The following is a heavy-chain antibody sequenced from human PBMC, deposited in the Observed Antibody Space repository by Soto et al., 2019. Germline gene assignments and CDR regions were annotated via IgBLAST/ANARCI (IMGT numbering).Heavy chain of an antibody. CDR1: GGSFSGYY. V-gene: IGHV4-34*01. CDR2: INHSGST. J-gene: IGHJ6*02. Sequence: ETLSLTCAVYGGSFSGYYWSWIRQPPGKGLEWIGEINHSGSTNYNPSLKSRVTISVDTSKNQFSLKLSSVTAADTAVYYCARGRIAAAVGLLTYGMDVWGQGTTVTVSS. D-gene: IGHD6-13*01. CDR3: ARGRIAAAVGLLTYGMDV.